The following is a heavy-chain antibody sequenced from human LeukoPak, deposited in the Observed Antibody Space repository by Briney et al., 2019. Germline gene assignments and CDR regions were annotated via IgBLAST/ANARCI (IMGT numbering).Heavy chain of an antibody. D-gene: IGHD6-13*01. V-gene: IGHV3-21*05. CDR1: GFTFNSYG. CDR2: ISSSGSDI. CDR3: ARDDIAAAGVDY. Sequence: GGSLRLSCAASGFTFNSYGIHWVRQAPGKGLEWVSYISSSGSDIYYADSVKGRFTISRDNAKNSLYLQMNSLRAEDTAVYYCARDDIAAAGVDYWGQGTLVTVSS. J-gene: IGHJ4*02.